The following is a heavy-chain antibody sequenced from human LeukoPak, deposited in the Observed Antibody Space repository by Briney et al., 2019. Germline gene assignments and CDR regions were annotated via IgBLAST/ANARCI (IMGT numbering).Heavy chain of an antibody. D-gene: IGHD2-21*02. CDR2: IYSGGST. V-gene: IGHV3-53*01. J-gene: IGHJ3*02. Sequence: GGFLRLSCAASGFTVSSNYMSWVRQAPGKGLEWVSVIYSGGSTYYADPVKGRFTISRDNSKNTLYLQMNSLRAEDTAVYYCARGQVVVTAGAAFDIWGQGTMVTVSS. CDR3: ARGQVVVTAGAAFDI. CDR1: GFTVSSNY.